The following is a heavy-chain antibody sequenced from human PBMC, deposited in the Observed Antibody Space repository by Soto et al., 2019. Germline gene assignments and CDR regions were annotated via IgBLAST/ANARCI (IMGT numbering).Heavy chain of an antibody. D-gene: IGHD3-22*01. CDR1: EFTFSSYA. V-gene: IGHV3-23*01. CDR2: ISGRGGST. CDR3: ASRTFDTSGQIGYFDY. J-gene: IGHJ4*02. Sequence: GGSLRLSCAASEFTFSSYAMSWVRQAPGKGLEWVSTISGRGGSTKYADSVKGRFTISRDNSKNILHLQMNSLRAEDTAVYYCASRTFDTSGQIGYFDYWGQGTLVTVS.